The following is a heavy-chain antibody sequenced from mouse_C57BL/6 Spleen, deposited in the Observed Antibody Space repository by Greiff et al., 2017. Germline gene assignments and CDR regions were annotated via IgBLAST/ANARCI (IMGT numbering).Heavy chain of an antibody. D-gene: IGHD1-1*01. CDR2: IRNKANNHAT. V-gene: IGHV6-6*01. J-gene: IGHJ1*03. CDR3: TSDYGSSYWYFDV. CDR1: GFTFSDAW. Sequence: EVKLVESGGGLVQPGGSMKLSCAASGFTFSDAWMDWVRQSPEKGLEWVAEIRNKANNHATYYAESVKGRFTISRDDSKSSVYLQMNSLRAEYTGIYYCTSDYGSSYWYFDVWGTGTTVTVSS.